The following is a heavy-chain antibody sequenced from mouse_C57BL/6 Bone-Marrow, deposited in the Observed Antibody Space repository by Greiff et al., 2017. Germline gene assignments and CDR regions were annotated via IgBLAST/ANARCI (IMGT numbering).Heavy chain of an antibody. CDR2: ISSGGSYT. CDR3: ASLTGTDY. V-gene: IGHV5-6*01. J-gene: IGHJ2*01. Sequence: EVKLVESGGDLVKPGGSLKLSCAASGFTFSSYGMSWVRQTPDKRLEWVATISSGGSYTYYPDSVKGRFTISRDNAKNTLYLQMSSLKSEDTAMYYCASLTGTDYWGQGTTLTVSS. D-gene: IGHD4-1*01. CDR1: GFTFSSYG.